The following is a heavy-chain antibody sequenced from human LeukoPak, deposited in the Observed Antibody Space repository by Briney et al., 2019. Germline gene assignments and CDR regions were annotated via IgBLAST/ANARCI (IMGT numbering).Heavy chain of an antibody. CDR3: ARGSDYGDLFDY. D-gene: IGHD4-17*01. CDR2: IYYSGST. V-gene: IGHV4-59*01. Sequence: SGTLSLTCTVSGGSISSYYWSWIRQPPGKGLEWIGYIYYSGSTNYNPSPKSRVTISVDTSKNQFSLKLSSVTAADTAVYYCARGSDYGDLFDYWGQGTLVTVSS. CDR1: GGSISSYY. J-gene: IGHJ4*02.